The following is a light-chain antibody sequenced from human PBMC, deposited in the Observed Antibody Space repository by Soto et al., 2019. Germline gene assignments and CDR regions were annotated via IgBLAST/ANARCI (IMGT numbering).Light chain of an antibody. CDR3: QQYNNWPPLT. V-gene: IGKV3-15*01. CDR2: GAS. CDR1: QSVRSN. Sequence: EIVMTQSPGTLSVSPGEGATLSCRASQSVRSNLAWYQLKPGQAPRLVIYGASTRATGIPARFSGSGSGTAFTLTISSLQSEDFAVYYCQQYNNWPPLTFGGGTKVEIK. J-gene: IGKJ4*01.